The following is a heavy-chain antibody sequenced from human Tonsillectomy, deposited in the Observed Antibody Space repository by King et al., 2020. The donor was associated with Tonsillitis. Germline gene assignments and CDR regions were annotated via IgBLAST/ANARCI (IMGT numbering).Heavy chain of an antibody. CDR2: ISHSGGT. CDR1: GGSFSGYY. Sequence: VQLQQWGAGLLKPSETLSLTCAVYGGSFSGYYWDWIRQPPGKGLEWIGEISHSGGTNYKPSLKSGVTISIDTSKNQFSLKLRSMTAADTAVYYCARGDIVVLNDIPGGYFDYWGRGPLVTVSS. J-gene: IGHJ4*02. V-gene: IGHV4-34*01. D-gene: IGHD2-21*01. CDR3: ARGDIVVLNDIPGGYFDY.